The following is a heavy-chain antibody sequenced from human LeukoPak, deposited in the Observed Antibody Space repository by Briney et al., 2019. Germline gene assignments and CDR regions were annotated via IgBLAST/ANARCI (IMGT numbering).Heavy chain of an antibody. CDR3: AKPYNYGVRGVHFDY. Sequence: PGGYLRLYCTGSAFTFSSYDMHWVRQVPGKGLEWVAIISYNGSNKYYADSVKGRFTISRDNSKNTLYLEMNSLRAEDTAVYYCAKPYNYGVRGVHFDYWGQGTLVTVSS. V-gene: IGHV3-30*18. CDR1: AFTFSSYD. J-gene: IGHJ4*02. CDR2: ISYNGSNK. D-gene: IGHD4-17*01.